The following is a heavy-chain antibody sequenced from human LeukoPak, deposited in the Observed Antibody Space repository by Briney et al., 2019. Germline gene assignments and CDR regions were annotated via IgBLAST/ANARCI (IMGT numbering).Heavy chain of an antibody. Sequence: PGGSLRHSCAASGFTVSSNYMTWVRQAPGRGLEWVSVIYTGGGTHYADSVKRRFTISRDTSKNTLYLQMNSLRAEDTAVYYCARDRIDAFDIWGQGTMVTVSS. CDR1: GFTVSSNY. D-gene: IGHD2-15*01. J-gene: IGHJ3*02. V-gene: IGHV3-53*01. CDR3: ARDRIDAFDI. CDR2: IYTGGGT.